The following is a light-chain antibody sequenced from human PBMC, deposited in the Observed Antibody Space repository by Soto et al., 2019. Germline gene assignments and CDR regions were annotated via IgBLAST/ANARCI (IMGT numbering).Light chain of an antibody. Sequence: QPVLTQSPSASASLGASVKLTCTLSSGHSSYAIAWHQQQPEKGPRYLMNLNSDGSHSKGDGIPDRFSGSSSGAERYLTISSLQSEDEADYYCQTWGTGVWVFGGGTKLTVL. CDR1: SGHSSYA. CDR3: QTWGTGVWV. V-gene: IGLV4-69*01. CDR2: LNSDGSH. J-gene: IGLJ3*02.